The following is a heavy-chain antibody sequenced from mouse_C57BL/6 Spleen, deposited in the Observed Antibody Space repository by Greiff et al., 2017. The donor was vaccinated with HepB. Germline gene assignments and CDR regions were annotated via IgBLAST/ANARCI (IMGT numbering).Heavy chain of an antibody. D-gene: IGHD2-2*01. CDR3: ARREYYGYDGFAY. V-gene: IGHV1-18*01. Sequence: EVQLQQSGPELVKPGASVKIPCKASGYTFTDYNMDWVKQSHGKSLEWIGDINPNNGGTIYNQKFKGKATLTVDTSSSTAYMELRSLTSEDTAVYYSARREYYGYDGFAYWGQGTRVTVSA. CDR1: GYTFTDYN. CDR2: INPNNGGT. J-gene: IGHJ3*01.